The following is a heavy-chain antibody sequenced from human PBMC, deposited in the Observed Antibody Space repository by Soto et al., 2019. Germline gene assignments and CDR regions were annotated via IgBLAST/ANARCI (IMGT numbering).Heavy chain of an antibody. CDR2: MNPNSGNT. CDR1: GYTFTSYD. D-gene: IGHD2-15*01. CDR3: ARGGDIVVVVAAKDDAFDI. J-gene: IGHJ3*02. Sequence: QVQLVQSGAEVKKPGASVKVSCKASGYTFTSYDINWVRQATGQGLEWMGWMNPNSGNTDYAQKFQGRVTMTRNTSISTAYMELSSLRSEDTAVYYCARGGDIVVVVAAKDDAFDIWGQGTMVTVSS. V-gene: IGHV1-8*01.